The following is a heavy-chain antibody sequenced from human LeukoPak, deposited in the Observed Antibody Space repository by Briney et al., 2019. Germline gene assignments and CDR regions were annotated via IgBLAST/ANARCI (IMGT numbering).Heavy chain of an antibody. J-gene: IGHJ6*03. D-gene: IGHD1-26*01. CDR1: GFTVSSNY. Sequence: PGGSLRLSCAASGFTVSSNYMSWVRQAPGKGLEWVSVIYSGGSTYYADSVKGRFTISRDNSKNTLYLQMNSLRAEDTAVYYCARVKCSGSYSDYMDVWGKGTTVTVSS. CDR3: ARVKCSGSYSDYMDV. CDR2: IYSGGST. V-gene: IGHV3-66*02.